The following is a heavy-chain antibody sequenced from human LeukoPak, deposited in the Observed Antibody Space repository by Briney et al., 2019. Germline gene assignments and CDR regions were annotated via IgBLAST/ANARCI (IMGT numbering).Heavy chain of an antibody. Sequence: PSETLSLTRTVSVGSISSYYWSWICQPPGKGLEWIGYIYYSGSTNYNPSLKSRVTISVDTSKNQFSLKLSSVTAADTAVYYCARARTLSSSWYYYFDYWGQGTLVTVSS. CDR3: ARARTLSSSWYYYFDY. CDR2: IYYSGST. D-gene: IGHD6-13*01. V-gene: IGHV4-59*01. CDR1: VGSISSYY. J-gene: IGHJ4*02.